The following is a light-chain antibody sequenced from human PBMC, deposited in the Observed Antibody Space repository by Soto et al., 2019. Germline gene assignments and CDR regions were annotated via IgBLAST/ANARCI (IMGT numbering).Light chain of an antibody. CDR3: QPLDSYPGS. V-gene: IGKV1-9*01. CDR2: AAS. J-gene: IGKJ5*01. CDR1: QGIRSY. Sequence: QLTQSPSSLPASVGDRVTITCRASQGIRSYLAGYQKSPGKVPEPLFYAASTWPGGVPSRFGGGGSGTDFIFTISGWQPEAFATYYCQPLDSYPGSFGQGTRRE.